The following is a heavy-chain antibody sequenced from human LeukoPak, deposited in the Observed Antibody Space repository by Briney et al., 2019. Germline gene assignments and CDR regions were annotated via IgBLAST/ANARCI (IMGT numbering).Heavy chain of an antibody. CDR1: GFTFSNYA. CDR2: VSGSGDRT. J-gene: IGHJ4*02. CDR3: AKVRAPSGWFNSDY. D-gene: IGHD6-19*01. V-gene: IGHV3-23*01. Sequence: GGFLRLSCAASGFTFSNYAMSWVRQAPGKGLEWISAVSGSGDRTYYADSVKGRFTISRDNSKNTLYLQMNSLRVEDTAAYYCAKVRAPSGWFNSDYWGQGTLVTVSS.